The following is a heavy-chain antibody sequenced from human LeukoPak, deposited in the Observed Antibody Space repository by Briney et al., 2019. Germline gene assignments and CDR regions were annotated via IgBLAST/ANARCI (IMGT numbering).Heavy chain of an antibody. V-gene: IGHV4-61*02. CDR3: ARGGPLYFDY. Sequence: SQTLSLTCTVSGGSISSGSYYWSWIRQPAGKGLEWIGRIYTSGSTNYNPSLKSRVTISVATSKNQFSLKLSSVTAADTAVYYCARGGPLYFDYWGQGTLVTVSS. J-gene: IGHJ4*02. CDR2: IYTSGST. CDR1: GGSISSGSYY.